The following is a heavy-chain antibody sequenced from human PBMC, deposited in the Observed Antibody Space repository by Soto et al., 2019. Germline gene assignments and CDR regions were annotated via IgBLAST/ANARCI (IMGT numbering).Heavy chain of an antibody. CDR2: IIPVINTA. D-gene: IGHD3-10*01. Sequence: QVQLVQSGAEVKRPGSSVKVSCKASGGTLRDNSISWVRQAPGQGLEWMGGIIPVINTATYAQKFQARVTITADESTSTVYMELISLASDDSAVYYCARDRPRVVGGAAIYDGMDVWGQGTAVTVSS. CDR1: GGTLRDNS. CDR3: ARDRPRVVGGAAIYDGMDV. J-gene: IGHJ6*02. V-gene: IGHV1-69*01.